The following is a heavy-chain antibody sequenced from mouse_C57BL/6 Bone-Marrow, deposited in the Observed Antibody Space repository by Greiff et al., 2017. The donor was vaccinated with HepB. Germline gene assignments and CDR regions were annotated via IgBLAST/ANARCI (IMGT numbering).Heavy chain of an antibody. V-gene: IGHV5-16*01. CDR2: INYDGSST. D-gene: IGHD2-5*01. CDR1: GFTFSDYY. Sequence: EVQLVESEGGLVQPGSSMKLSCTASGFTFSDYYMAWVRQVPEKGLEWVANINYDGSSTYYLDSLKSRFIISRDNAKNILYLQMSSLKSEDTATYYCARGGFYSNYGYFDYWGQGTTLTVSS. J-gene: IGHJ2*01. CDR3: ARGGFYSNYGYFDY.